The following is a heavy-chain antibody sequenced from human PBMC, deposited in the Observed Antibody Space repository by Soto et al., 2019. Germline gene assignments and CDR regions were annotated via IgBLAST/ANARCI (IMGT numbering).Heavy chain of an antibody. CDR1: GFSFSSYV. D-gene: IGHD3-22*01. J-gene: IGHJ4*02. CDR2: ITIGGST. CDR3: ARGAMIVKAVYEGVY. V-gene: IGHV3-23*01. Sequence: EVQLLQSGGGLVQPGGSLRLSCEASGFSFSSYVMSWVRQAPGKGLEWVSAITIGGSTYYADSVRGRFTISRNHVKNSLDLEMNSLRVADAGVYYCARGAMIVKAVYEGVYWGRGTLVSVSS.